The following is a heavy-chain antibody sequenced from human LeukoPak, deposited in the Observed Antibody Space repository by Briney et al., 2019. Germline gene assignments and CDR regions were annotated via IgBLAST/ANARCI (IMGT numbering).Heavy chain of an antibody. CDR1: GGSISSYY. J-gene: IGHJ6*03. CDR2: IYYSGST. V-gene: IGHV4-59*01. CDR3: ARGFDWRYYYMDV. Sequence: SETLSLTCTVSGGSISSYYWSWIRQPPGKGLEWIGYIYYSGSTNYNPSLKSRVTISVETSKNQFSLKLRSVTAADTAVYYCARGFDWRYYYMDVWGKGTTVTISS. D-gene: IGHD3-9*01.